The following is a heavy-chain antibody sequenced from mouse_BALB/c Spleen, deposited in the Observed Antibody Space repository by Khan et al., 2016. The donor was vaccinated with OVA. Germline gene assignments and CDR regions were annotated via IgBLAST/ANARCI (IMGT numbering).Heavy chain of an antibody. J-gene: IGHJ3*01. CDR1: GYTFTDYY. CDR3: ARRNYFGYTFAY. Sequence: QVQLQQSGAELARPGASVKLSCKASGYTFTDYYINWVKQRTGQGLEWIGEISPGSGDTYYNERFKGKATLTADTSSSTAYMQLSSLTSEASAVYVCARRNYFGYTFAYGGQGTLVTVPA. CDR2: ISPGSGDT. D-gene: IGHD1-2*01. V-gene: IGHV1-77*01.